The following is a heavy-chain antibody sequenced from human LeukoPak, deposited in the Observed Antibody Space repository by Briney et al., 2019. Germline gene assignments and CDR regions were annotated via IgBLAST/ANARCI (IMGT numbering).Heavy chain of an antibody. CDR1: GGIFNNYA. Sequence: SVKVSCKPSGGIFNNYAITWVRQAPGQGLEWMGGIIPIFGTANYPQKFQGRVTITADESTGTVYMELVSLRSEDTAVYYCARADPYSDELGTYYYYYMDVWGKGTTVTVSS. CDR3: ARADPYSDELGTYYYYYMDV. V-gene: IGHV1-69*13. D-gene: IGHD7-27*01. CDR2: IIPIFGTA. J-gene: IGHJ6*03.